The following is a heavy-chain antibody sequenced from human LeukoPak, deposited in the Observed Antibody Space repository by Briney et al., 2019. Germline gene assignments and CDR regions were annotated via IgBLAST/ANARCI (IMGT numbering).Heavy chain of an antibody. J-gene: IGHJ4*02. CDR1: GFTFSSYG. D-gene: IGHD1-26*01. Sequence: GGSLRLSCAASGFTFSSYGMSWVRQAPGKGLEWVSAISGFGDSAYYADSVKGRFTISRDNSKNTLYLQMNSLRAEDTAVYYCAKEMWELPGGYWGQGTLVTVSS. V-gene: IGHV3-23*01. CDR3: AKEMWELPGGY. CDR2: ISGFGDSA.